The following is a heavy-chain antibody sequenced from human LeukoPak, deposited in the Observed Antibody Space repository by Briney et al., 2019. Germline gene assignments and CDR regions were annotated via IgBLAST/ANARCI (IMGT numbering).Heavy chain of an antibody. CDR2: ISSSGSTI. CDR1: GFTFSGYE. Sequence: SGGSLRLSCAASGFTFSGYEMNWVRQAPGKGLEWVSYISSSGSTIYYADSVKGRFTISRDNAKNSLYLQMNSLRAEDTAVYYCASLDYGGSKDDYWGQGTLVTASS. V-gene: IGHV3-48*03. CDR3: ASLDYGGSKDDY. D-gene: IGHD4-23*01. J-gene: IGHJ4*02.